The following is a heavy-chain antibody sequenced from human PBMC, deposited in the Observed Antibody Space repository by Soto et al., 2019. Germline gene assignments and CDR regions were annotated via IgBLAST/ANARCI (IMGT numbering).Heavy chain of an antibody. CDR2: MNPNSGNT. V-gene: IGHV1-8*01. CDR1: GYTFTSYD. D-gene: IGHD2-15*01. Sequence: SVKVSCKASGYTFTSYDINWVRQATGQGLEWMGWMNPNSGNTGYAQKFQGRVTMTRNTSISTAYMELSSLRSEDTAVYYCARPSKDTFRYYGMDVWGQGTTVTVSS. CDR3: ARPSKDTFRYYGMDV. J-gene: IGHJ6*02.